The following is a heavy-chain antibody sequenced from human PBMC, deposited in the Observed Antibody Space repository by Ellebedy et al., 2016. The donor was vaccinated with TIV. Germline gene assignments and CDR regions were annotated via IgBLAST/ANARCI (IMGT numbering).Heavy chain of an antibody. CDR2: IYHSGST. CDR3: ARGAQTGDLT. CDR1: GGSISSSNW. J-gene: IGHJ4*02. Sequence: MPSETLSLTCAVSGGSISSSNWWSWVRQPPGKGLEWIGEIYHSGSTNYNTSLKSRVTISVDTSKTQFSLKLSSVTAADTAVYYCARGAQTGDLTWGQGTLVTVSS. D-gene: IGHD7-27*01. V-gene: IGHV4-4*02.